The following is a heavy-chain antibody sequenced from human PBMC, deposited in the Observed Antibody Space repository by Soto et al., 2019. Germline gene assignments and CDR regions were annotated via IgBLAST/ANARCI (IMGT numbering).Heavy chain of an antibody. CDR1: GFTFDDYA. CDR2: FRCNSNII. V-gene: IGHV3-9*01. Sequence: EVQLVESGGGLVQPGRSLRLSCAASGFTFDDYAMHWVRRVPGKGREWVPIFRCNSNIIGYADSVKGRFTISRDNAKNSLYLQMNSLRPEDTALYYCAKGGPDGFCSGGRCYFDYWGQGTLVTVSS. J-gene: IGHJ4*02. D-gene: IGHD2-15*01. CDR3: AKGGPDGFCSGGRCYFDY.